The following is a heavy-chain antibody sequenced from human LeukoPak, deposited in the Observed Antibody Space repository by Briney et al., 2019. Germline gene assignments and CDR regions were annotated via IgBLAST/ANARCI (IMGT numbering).Heavy chain of an antibody. CDR1: GGSISSGGYY. D-gene: IGHD3-22*01. J-gene: IGHJ4*02. V-gene: IGHV4-31*03. CDR2: IYYRGST. CDR3: ARARPYYDSSGYFPKYYFDY. Sequence: NPSETLSLTCTVSGGSISSGGYYWRWIRQHPGKGLEWIGYIYYRGSTYYNPSLKSRVTISVDTSKNQFSLKLSSVTAADTAVYYCARARPYYDSSGYFPKYYFDYWGQGTLVTVSS.